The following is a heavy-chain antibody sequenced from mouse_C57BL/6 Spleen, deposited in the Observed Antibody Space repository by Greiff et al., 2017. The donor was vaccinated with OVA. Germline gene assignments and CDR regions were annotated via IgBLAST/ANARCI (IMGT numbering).Heavy chain of an antibody. Sequence: VMLVESGPELVKPGASVKISCKASGYAFSSSWMNWVKQRPGKGLEWIGRIYPGDGDTNYNGKFKGKATLTADKSSSTAYMQLSSLTSEDSAVYFCAREDYAWFAYWGQGTLVTVSA. CDR3: AREDYAWFAY. V-gene: IGHV1-82*01. D-gene: IGHD2-4*01. CDR2: IYPGDGDT. CDR1: GYAFSSSW. J-gene: IGHJ3*01.